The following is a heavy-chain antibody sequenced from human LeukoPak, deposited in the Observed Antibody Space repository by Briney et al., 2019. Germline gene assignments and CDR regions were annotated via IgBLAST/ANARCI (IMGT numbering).Heavy chain of an antibody. D-gene: IGHD2-2*01. CDR1: GYTFTVYY. CDR2: INPNSGGT. J-gene: IGHJ3*02. Sequence: ASVTVSCKASGYTFTVYYMHWVRQAPGQGLEWTGWINPNSGGTSYAQKFQGRVTMTRDTSISTAYMELSRLRSDDTAVYYCARGGYCSSTSCYDDAFDIWGQGTMVTVSS. V-gene: IGHV1-2*02. CDR3: ARGGYCSSTSCYDDAFDI.